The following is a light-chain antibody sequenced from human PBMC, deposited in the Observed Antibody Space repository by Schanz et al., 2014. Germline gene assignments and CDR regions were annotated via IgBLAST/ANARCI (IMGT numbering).Light chain of an antibody. CDR1: SSDIGGYNF. J-gene: IGLJ3*02. V-gene: IGLV2-8*01. CDR2: EVT. Sequence: QSALTQPPSASGSPGQSVTISCTGTSSDIGGYNFVSWYQQHPGEAPKLMMYEVTKRPSGVPDRFSGSKSGNTASLTVSWLQAEDEADYYCAAWDDSLNGWVFGGGTKLTVL. CDR3: AAWDDSLNGWV.